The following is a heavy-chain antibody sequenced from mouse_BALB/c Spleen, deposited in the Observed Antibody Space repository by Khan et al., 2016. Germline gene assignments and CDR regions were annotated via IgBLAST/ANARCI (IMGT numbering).Heavy chain of an antibody. CDR3: ARYRYYYGRSRYFDV. Sequence: LVESGPELKKPGKTVKISCKASGYTFTNYGMNWVKQAPGKGLKWMGWINTYSGESTYADDFKGRFAFSLETSANTAYLQINNLNNEDTATYFCARYRYYYGRSRYFDVWGAGTTVTVSS. V-gene: IGHV9-3-1*01. CDR1: GYTFTNYG. J-gene: IGHJ1*01. CDR2: INTYSGES. D-gene: IGHD1-1*01.